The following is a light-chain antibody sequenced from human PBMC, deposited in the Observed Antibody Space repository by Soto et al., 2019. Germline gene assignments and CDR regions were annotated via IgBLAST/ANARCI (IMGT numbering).Light chain of an antibody. CDR2: DTT. CDR1: SETVTNGYY. V-gene: IGLV7-46*01. Sequence: QAVVTQEPSLTVSPAATVTLTCGSSSETVTNGYYPYWFQQKPGQTPRTLIYDTTNRHSWTPARFSGSRLGGKAALTLSGAQREDEAEYYCLLSYNGPYVFGTGTKVTVL. CDR3: LLSYNGPYV. J-gene: IGLJ1*01.